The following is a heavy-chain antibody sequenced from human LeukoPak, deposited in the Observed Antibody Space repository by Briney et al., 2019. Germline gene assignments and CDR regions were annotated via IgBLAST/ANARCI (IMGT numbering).Heavy chain of an antibody. V-gene: IGHV3-23*01. CDR2: ISGSGGGT. J-gene: IGHJ4*02. CDR3: AKRGVVIRVILVGFHKEAYYFDS. D-gene: IGHD3-22*01. Sequence: GGSLRLSCAVSGITLSNYGMSWVRQAPGKGLEWVAGISGSGGGTKYADSVKGRFTISRDNSKNTLHLQTNSLRAEDTAVYFCAKRGVVIRVILVGFHKEAYYFDSWGQGALVTVSS. CDR1: GITLSNYG.